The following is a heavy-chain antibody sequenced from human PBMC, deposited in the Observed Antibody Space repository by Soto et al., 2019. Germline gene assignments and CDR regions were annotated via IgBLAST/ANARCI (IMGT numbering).Heavy chain of an antibody. CDR2: IYPGDSDT. J-gene: IGHJ6*02. CDR1: GYSFATYW. D-gene: IGHD6-13*01. Sequence: GESLKISCKGSGYSFATYWIGWVRQMPGKGLEWMGMIYPGDSDTRYSPSFQGQVTISADKSISTAYLQWSSLKASDTAIYYCARTAAAGXYYYGVDVWGQGTTVTVSS. CDR3: ARTAAAGXYYYGVDV. V-gene: IGHV5-51*01.